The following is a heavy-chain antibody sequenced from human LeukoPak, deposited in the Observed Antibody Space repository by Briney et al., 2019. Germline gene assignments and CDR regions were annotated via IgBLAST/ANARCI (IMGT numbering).Heavy chain of an antibody. CDR1: GFTFSSYA. CDR2: IRGSGGST. Sequence: SGGSLRLSCAASGFTFSSYAMSWVRQAPGKGPEWVSGIRGSGGSTYYADSVKGRFTISRDNSKNTLYLQMNSLGAEDTAVYYCAKSAGSGTYLLDDWGQGTLVTVSS. CDR3: AKSAGSGTYLLDD. D-gene: IGHD3-10*01. V-gene: IGHV3-23*01. J-gene: IGHJ4*02.